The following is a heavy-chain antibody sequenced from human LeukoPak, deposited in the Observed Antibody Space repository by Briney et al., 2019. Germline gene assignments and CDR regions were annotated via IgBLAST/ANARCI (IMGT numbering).Heavy chain of an antibody. CDR1: GFTFSSYG. CDR3: AKSYGANYFDY. Sequence: GGSLRLSCSASGFTFSSYGVHWVSQAPDKGLEWVAFIRYDASNTYYGDSVKGRFTISRDNSKSTVYLQMNRPRVEDTAMYYCAKSYGANYFDYWGQGALVIVSS. V-gene: IGHV3-30*02. CDR2: IRYDASNT. J-gene: IGHJ4*02. D-gene: IGHD4-17*01.